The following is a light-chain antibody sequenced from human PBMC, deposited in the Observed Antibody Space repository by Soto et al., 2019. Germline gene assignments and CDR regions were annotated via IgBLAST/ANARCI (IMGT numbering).Light chain of an antibody. CDR1: QSISRY. CDR2: AAS. CDR3: QQSYITPPST. Sequence: DVQMTQSPSSLSALVGDRVTITCRASQSISRYLNWYQHKPGKAPKLLINAASNLRSGVPSRFSGSGSGIDFTLTISSFQPEDFAVYYCQQSYITPPSTIGQGTRLEIK. J-gene: IGKJ5*01. V-gene: IGKV1-39*01.